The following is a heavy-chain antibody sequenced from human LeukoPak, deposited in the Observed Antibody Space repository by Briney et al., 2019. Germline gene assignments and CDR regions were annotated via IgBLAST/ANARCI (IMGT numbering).Heavy chain of an antibody. D-gene: IGHD3-10*01. CDR1: GFTFSSYA. J-gene: IGHJ4*02. CDR3: ARDYYGSADY. Sequence: GGSLRLSCAASGFTFSSYAMTWVRQAPGKGLEWVSYISSSSSYTNYADSVKGRFTISRDNAKNSLYLQMNSLRAEDTAVYYCARDYYGSADYWGQGTLVTVSS. V-gene: IGHV3-11*05. CDR2: ISSSSSYT.